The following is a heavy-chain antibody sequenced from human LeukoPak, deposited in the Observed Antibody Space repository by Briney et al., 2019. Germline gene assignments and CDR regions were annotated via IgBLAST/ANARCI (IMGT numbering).Heavy chain of an antibody. CDR2: IYSGGST. D-gene: IGHD5-18*01. Sequence: GGSLRLSCATSGFTVSSNYMSWVRQAPGKGLEWVSAIYSGGSTYYADSVKGRFTISRDNSKNTLYLQMNSLRAEDTAVYYCARGGSGYSYGSWGRGTLVTVPS. CDR1: GFTVSSNY. J-gene: IGHJ5*02. V-gene: IGHV3-53*01. CDR3: ARGGSGYSYGS.